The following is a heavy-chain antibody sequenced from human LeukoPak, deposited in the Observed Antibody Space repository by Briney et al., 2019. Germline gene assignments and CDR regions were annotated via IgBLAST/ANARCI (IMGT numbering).Heavy chain of an antibody. CDR3: ARAGDTAMVTPIDY. V-gene: IGHV1-8*01. D-gene: IGHD5-18*01. CDR1: GYTFTSYD. Sequence: ASVKVSCKASGYTFTSYDINWVRQATGQGLEWMGWMNPNSGNTGYAQKFQGRVTMTRNTSISTAYMELSSLRSEDTAVYYCARAGDTAMVTPIDYWGQGTLVTVSS. CDR2: MNPNSGNT. J-gene: IGHJ4*02.